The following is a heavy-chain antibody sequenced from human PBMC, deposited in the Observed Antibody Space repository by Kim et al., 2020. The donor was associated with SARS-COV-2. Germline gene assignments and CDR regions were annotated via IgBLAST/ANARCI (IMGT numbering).Heavy chain of an antibody. D-gene: IGHD3-9*01. V-gene: IGHV3-21*01. CDR3: ARALTVLRYFDWPRYPHDAFDI. Sequence: GGSLRLSCAASGFTFSSYSMNWVRQAPGKGLEWVSSISSSSSYIYYADSVKGRFTISRDNAKNSLYLQMNSLRAEDTAVYYCARALTVLRYFDWPRYPHDAFDIWGQGTMVTVSS. CDR1: GFTFSSYS. CDR2: ISSSSSYI. J-gene: IGHJ3*02.